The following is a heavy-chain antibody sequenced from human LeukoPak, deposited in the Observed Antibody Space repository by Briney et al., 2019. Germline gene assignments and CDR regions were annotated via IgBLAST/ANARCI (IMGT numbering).Heavy chain of an antibody. J-gene: IGHJ6*02. V-gene: IGHV1-58*01. Sequence: SVKVSCKASGFTFTSPAVQWVRQARGQRLEWIGWIVVGSGNTNYAQKFQERVTITRDMSTSTAYMELSSLRSEDTAVYYCAAGFDYYGMDVWGQGATVTVSS. CDR2: IVVGSGNT. D-gene: IGHD5-12*01. CDR1: GFTFTSPA. CDR3: AAGFDYYGMDV.